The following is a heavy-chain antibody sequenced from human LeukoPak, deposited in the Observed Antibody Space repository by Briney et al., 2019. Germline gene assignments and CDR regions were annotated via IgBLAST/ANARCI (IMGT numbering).Heavy chain of an antibody. D-gene: IGHD3-10*01. J-gene: IGHJ4*02. CDR3: ARDRLAYYGSGSYYNGPYFDY. CDR2: IYYSGST. Sequence: SETLSLTCTVSGGSISSYYWSWIRQPPGKGLEWIGYIYYSGSTNYNPSLKSRVTISVDTSKNQFSLKLSSVTAADTGVYYCARDRLAYYGSGSYYNGPYFDYWGQGTLVTVSS. V-gene: IGHV4-59*12. CDR1: GGSISSYY.